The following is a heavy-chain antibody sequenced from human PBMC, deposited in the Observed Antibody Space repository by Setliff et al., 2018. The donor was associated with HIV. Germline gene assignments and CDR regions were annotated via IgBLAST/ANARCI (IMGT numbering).Heavy chain of an antibody. CDR3: ARAPYLWSGYPGVWFDP. Sequence: NPSETLSLTCTVSGGSISSGSYYWSWIRQPAGKGLEWIGHIYTSGSTNYNPSLKSRVTISVDTSKNQFSLKLSSVTAADTAVYYCARAPYLWSGYPGVWFDPWGQGTLVTVSS. D-gene: IGHD3-3*01. CDR2: IYTSGST. V-gene: IGHV4-61*09. J-gene: IGHJ5*02. CDR1: GGSISSGSYY.